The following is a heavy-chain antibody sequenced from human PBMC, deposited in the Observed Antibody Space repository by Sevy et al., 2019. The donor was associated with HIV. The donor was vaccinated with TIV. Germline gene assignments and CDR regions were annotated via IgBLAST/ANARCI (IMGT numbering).Heavy chain of an antibody. CDR3: AKNRPPGGSLFSRHGMDV. V-gene: IGHV3-30*18. CDR2: ISSDGSYR. D-gene: IGHD3-16*01. J-gene: IGHJ6*02. CDR1: GFTFGTYD. Sequence: GGSLRLSCAASGFTFGTYDMHWVRQAPGKGLEWVAIISSDGSYRYYADSVRGRFSMSRDNSKTTMYLQISGLLIEDTAVYYCAKNRPPGGSLFSRHGMDVWGRGTTVTVSS.